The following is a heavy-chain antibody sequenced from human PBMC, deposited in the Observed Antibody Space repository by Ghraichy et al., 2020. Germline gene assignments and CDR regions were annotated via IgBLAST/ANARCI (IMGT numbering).Heavy chain of an antibody. CDR3: ARGSMDIVATIKA. D-gene: IGHD5-12*01. V-gene: IGHV3-30-3*01. Sequence: GRSLRLACAASGFTFSSYAMHWVRQAPGKGLEWVAVISYDGSNKYYADSVKGRFTISRDNSKNTLYLQMNSLRAEDTAVYYCARGSMDIVATIKAWGQGTLVTVSS. J-gene: IGHJ4*02. CDR1: GFTFSSYA. CDR2: ISYDGSNK.